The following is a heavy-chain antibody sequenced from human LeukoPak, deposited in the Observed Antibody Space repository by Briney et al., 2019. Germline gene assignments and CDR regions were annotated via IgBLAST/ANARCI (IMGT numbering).Heavy chain of an antibody. Sequence: PGGSLRLSCAASGFTFSSYWMSWVRQAPGKGLEWVANIKQDGSEKYYVDSVKGRFTISRDNAKNSLYLQMNSLRAEDTAVYYCARLYSSSWYGFRGYYMDVWGKGTTVTASS. D-gene: IGHD6-13*01. CDR3: ARLYSSSWYGFRGYYMDV. J-gene: IGHJ6*03. V-gene: IGHV3-7*01. CDR2: IKQDGSEK. CDR1: GFTFSSYW.